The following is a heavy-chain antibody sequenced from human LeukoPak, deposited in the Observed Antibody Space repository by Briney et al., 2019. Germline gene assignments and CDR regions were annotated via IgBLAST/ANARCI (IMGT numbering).Heavy chain of an antibody. V-gene: IGHV3-7*01. D-gene: IGHD1-26*01. CDR1: GFTFSSYW. CDR3: ARDGFYSGSYGEPSDY. CDR2: IKQDGSEK. J-gene: IGHJ4*02. Sequence: GGSLRLSCAASGFTFSSYWMSWVRQAPGKGLEWVANIKQDGSEKYYVDSVKGRFTISRDNAKNSLYLQMNSLRAEDTAVYYCARDGFYSGSYGEPSDYWGQGTLVTVSS.